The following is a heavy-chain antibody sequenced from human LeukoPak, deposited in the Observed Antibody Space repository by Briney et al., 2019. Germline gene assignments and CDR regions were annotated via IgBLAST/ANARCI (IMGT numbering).Heavy chain of an antibody. J-gene: IGHJ4*02. CDR1: GYTFATSA. CDR3: ARVLAGPPHNFDY. V-gene: IGHV1-18*01. D-gene: IGHD6-19*01. Sequence: ASVKVSCKASGYTFATSALSWVRQAPGQGLEWMGWISAYNGDTNYAKKFQGRVTLTTDRSTNTAYMELRSLRSDDTAVYYCARVLAGPPHNFDYWGQETLVTVSS. CDR2: ISAYNGDT.